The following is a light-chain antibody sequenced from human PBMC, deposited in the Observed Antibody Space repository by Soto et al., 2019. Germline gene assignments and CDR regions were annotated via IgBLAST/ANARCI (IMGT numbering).Light chain of an antibody. CDR3: QTWGTGLYVV. V-gene: IGLV4-69*01. Sequence: QLVLTQSPSASASLGASVKLTCTLRSGHSNYAIAWHQQQPEKGPRYLMKLNSDGSHSKGDGIPDRFSGSSSGAERYLTISSLQSEDEADYYCQTWGTGLYVVFGGGTKVTVL. CDR2: LNSDGSH. CDR1: SGHSNYA. J-gene: IGLJ2*01.